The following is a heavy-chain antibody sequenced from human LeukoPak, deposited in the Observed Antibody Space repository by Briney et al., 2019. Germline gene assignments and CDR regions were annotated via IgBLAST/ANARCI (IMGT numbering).Heavy chain of an antibody. Sequence: SVKVSCRASGGTFSSYAISWVRQAPGQGLEWMGGIIPIFGTANYAQKFQGRVTITADESTSTAYMELSSLRSEDTAVYYYARSTVVVPAAISHYYYYMDVWGKGTTVTVSS. D-gene: IGHD2-2*02. J-gene: IGHJ6*03. V-gene: IGHV1-69*01. CDR1: GGTFSSYA. CDR3: ARSTVVVPAAISHYYYYMDV. CDR2: IIPIFGTA.